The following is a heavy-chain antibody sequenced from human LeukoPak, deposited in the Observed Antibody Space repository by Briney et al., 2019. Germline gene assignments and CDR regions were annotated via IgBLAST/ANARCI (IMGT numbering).Heavy chain of an antibody. CDR3: ARGFHYDFWSGYFGRVWFDP. CDR2: IYYSGSI. CDR1: GGSISSSSYH. V-gene: IGHV4-39*01. J-gene: IGHJ5*02. D-gene: IGHD3-3*01. Sequence: SETLSLTCTVSGGSISSSSYHWGWIRQPPGKGLEWIASIYYSGSIYYNPSLKSRVTISSDTSKNQISLRLSSVTAADTAVYYCARGFHYDFWSGYFGRVWFDPWGQGTLVTVSS.